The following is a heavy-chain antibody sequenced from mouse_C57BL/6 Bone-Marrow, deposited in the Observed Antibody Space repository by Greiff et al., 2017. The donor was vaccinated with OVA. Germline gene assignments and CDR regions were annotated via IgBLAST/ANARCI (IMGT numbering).Heavy chain of an antibody. CDR2: IDPSGSYT. J-gene: IGHJ2*01. CDR1: GYTFTSYW. D-gene: IGHD2-2*01. Sequence: VQLQQPGAELVMPGASVKLSCKASGYTFTSYWMHWVKQRPGQGLEWIGEIDPSGSYTNYNQKFKGKSTLTVDKSSSTAYMQLSSLTSEDSAVYYCARDLWLRREGFDYWGQGTTLTVSS. CDR3: ARDLWLRREGFDY. V-gene: IGHV1-69*01.